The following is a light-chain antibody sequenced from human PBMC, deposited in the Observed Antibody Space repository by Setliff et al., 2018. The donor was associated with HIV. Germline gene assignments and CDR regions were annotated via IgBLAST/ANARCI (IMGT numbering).Light chain of an antibody. J-gene: IGLJ2*01. CDR2: EVS. CDR3: SSYTSSSTLV. CDR1: SSDVGGYNY. Sequence: QSVLTQPASVSGSPGQSITISCTGTSSDVGGYNYVSWYQQHPGKAPKLMIYEVSNRPSGVSNRFPGSKSGNTASLTISGLQAEDEADYYCSSYTSSSTLVFGGGTK. V-gene: IGLV2-14*01.